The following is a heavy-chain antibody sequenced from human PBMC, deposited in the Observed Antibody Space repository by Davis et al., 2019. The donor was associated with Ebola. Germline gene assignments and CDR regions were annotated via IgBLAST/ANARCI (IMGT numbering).Heavy chain of an antibody. J-gene: IGHJ4*02. V-gene: IGHV3-66*01. CDR1: GFSVRSNY. CDR3: ASGKTATISNY. Sequence: GESLKISCAASGFSVRSNYMTWVRQPPGKGLEWVSVLYSGGDTRYADSVKGRLTVSRDNSKNTLYLQMNSLRAEDTAVYYCASGKTATISNYWGQGTLVTVSS. D-gene: IGHD5-24*01. CDR2: LYSGGDT.